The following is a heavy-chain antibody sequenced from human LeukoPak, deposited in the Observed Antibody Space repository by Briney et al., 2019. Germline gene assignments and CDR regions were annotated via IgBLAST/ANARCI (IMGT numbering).Heavy chain of an antibody. CDR2: INHSGST. CDR3: ARGIGAAAGDFDY. V-gene: IGHV4-34*01. CDR1: GGSFSGYY. Sequence: SETLSLTCAVYGGSFSGYYWSWIRQPPGKGLEWIGEINHSGSTSYNPSLKSRVTISVDTSKNQFSLKLSSVTAADTAVYYCARGIGAAAGDFDYWGQGTLVTVSS. J-gene: IGHJ4*02. D-gene: IGHD6-13*01.